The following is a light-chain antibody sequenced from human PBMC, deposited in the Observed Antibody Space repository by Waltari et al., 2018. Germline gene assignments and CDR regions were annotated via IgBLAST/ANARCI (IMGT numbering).Light chain of an antibody. Sequence: DVVMTQSPLSLPVTLGQPASISCRSSQSLVSGDGNTYFNWFHQRPGQSPRRLLYKVSSRESGVPDGCSGSGSGTDFTLRISRVEAEDVGDYYCMQGTHWPWTFGPGTKVEI. CDR3: MQGTHWPWT. V-gene: IGKV2-30*01. CDR1: QSLVSGDGNTY. J-gene: IGKJ1*01. CDR2: KVS.